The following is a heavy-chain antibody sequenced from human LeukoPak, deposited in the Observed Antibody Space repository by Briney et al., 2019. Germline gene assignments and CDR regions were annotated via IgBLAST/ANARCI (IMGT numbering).Heavy chain of an antibody. CDR3: ARDSGSYSFQS. CDR2: IYTSGST. D-gene: IGHD1-26*01. CDR1: GGSLSSYY. V-gene: IGHV4-4*09. J-gene: IGHJ4*02. Sequence: SETLSLTCTVSGGSLSSYYWSWIRQPPGKGLEWIGYIYTSGSTNYNPSLKSRVTISVDTSKNQFSLKLSSVTAADTAVYYCARDSGSYSFQSWGQGTLVTVFS.